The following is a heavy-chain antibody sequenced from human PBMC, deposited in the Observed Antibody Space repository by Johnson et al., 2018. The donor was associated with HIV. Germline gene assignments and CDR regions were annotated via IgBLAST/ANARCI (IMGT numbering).Heavy chain of an antibody. CDR1: GFSFSSYT. V-gene: IGHV3-30*04. J-gene: IGHJ3*02. CDR2: FSYDGSDK. Sequence: VQLLESGGGVVQPGRSLRLSCAASGFSFSSYTLHWVRQAPGKGLEWVAVFSYDGSDKYYADSVKGRFTVSRDNSKNTLYLQMNSLRAEDTAVYYCARVTGAAAGTSAAFDIWGLGTMVTVSS. CDR3: ARVTGAAAGTSAAFDI. D-gene: IGHD6-13*01.